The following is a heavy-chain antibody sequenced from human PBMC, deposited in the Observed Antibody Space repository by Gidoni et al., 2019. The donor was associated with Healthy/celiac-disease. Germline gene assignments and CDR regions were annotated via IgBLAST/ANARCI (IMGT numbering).Heavy chain of an antibody. V-gene: IGHV4-59*01. J-gene: IGHJ1*01. Sequence: QVQLQESGPGLVKPSETLSLTCHAPGGSISSYYWSWIRQPPGKGLEWIGYIYYSGSTNYNPSLKSRVTISVDTSKNQFSLKLSSVTAADTAVYYCARIPMIEYQHWGQGTLVTVSS. CDR1: GGSISSYY. CDR2: IYYSGST. CDR3: ARIPMIEYQH. D-gene: IGHD3-22*01.